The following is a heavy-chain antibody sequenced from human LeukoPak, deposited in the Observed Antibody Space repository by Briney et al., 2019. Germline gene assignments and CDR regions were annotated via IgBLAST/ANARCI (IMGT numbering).Heavy chain of an antibody. J-gene: IGHJ4*02. CDR2: IYYSGST. V-gene: IGHV4-59*01. CDR3: AGSTDKGYVWGSYPPY. D-gene: IGHD3-16*02. CDR1: GGSISSYY. Sequence: PSETLSLTCTVSGGSISSYYWSWIRQPPGKGLEWIGYIYYSGSTSYNPSLKSRVTISVDTSKNQFSLKLSSVTAADTAVYYCAGSTDKGYVWGSYPPYWGQGTLVTVSS.